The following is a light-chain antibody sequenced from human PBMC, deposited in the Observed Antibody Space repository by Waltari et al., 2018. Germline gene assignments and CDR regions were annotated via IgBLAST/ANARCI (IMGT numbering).Light chain of an antibody. J-gene: IGKJ4*01. CDR2: DTS. V-gene: IGKV3-11*01. CDR3: QQRSNWPLT. Sequence: IVLTQSPATLSLSPGERAALSCRASQSIGSQLAWYQQRPGQAPRLLIDDTSNRATGIPARFSGSGSGTDFTLTISSLQFEDSAVYYCQQRSNWPLTFGGGTKVEIK. CDR1: QSIGSQ.